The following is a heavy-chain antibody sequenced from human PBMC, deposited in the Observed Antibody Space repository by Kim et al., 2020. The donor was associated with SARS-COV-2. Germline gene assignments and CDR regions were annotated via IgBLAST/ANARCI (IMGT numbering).Heavy chain of an antibody. V-gene: IGHV1-69*13. J-gene: IGHJ5*02. Sequence: SVKVSCKASGGTFSSYAISWVRQAPGQGLEWMGGIIPIFGTANYAQKFQGRVTITADESTSTAYMELSSLRSEDTAVYYCARDPGQQLGNWFDPWGQGTLVTVSS. CDR2: IIPIFGTA. CDR3: ARDPGQQLGNWFDP. D-gene: IGHD6-13*01. CDR1: GGTFSSYA.